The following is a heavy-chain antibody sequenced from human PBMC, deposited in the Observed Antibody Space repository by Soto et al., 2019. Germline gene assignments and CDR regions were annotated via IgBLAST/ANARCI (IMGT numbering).Heavy chain of an antibody. Sequence: GASVKVSCKASGYTFIRYGITWVRQAPGQGLEWVGRIIPFLDIANYAQKFQGRVTITTDTSTSTAYMELSSLRSEDTAVYYCARSLHHHLITMVRGESFPFDPWGQGTLVTVSS. J-gene: IGHJ5*02. CDR2: IIPFLDIA. CDR1: GYTFIRYG. V-gene: IGHV1-69*04. CDR3: ARSLHHHLITMVRGESFPFDP. D-gene: IGHD3-10*01.